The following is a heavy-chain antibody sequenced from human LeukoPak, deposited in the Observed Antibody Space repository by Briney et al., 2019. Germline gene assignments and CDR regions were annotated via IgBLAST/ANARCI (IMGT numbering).Heavy chain of an antibody. D-gene: IGHD3-22*01. CDR1: GYTFTDYY. CDR2: INPINGAT. V-gene: IGHV1-2*02. Sequence: ASVKVSCTASGYTFTDYYMHWVRQAPGQGLEWMGWINPINGATSYAQKFQGRVSVTRDTSISTAYVELSELRSDDTAVYYCATHYYRSGYFSFAYWGQGTLVTVSS. J-gene: IGHJ4*02. CDR3: ATHYYRSGYFSFAY.